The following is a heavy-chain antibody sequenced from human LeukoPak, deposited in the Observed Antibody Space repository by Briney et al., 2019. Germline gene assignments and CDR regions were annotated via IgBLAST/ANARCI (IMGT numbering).Heavy chain of an antibody. Sequence: GGSLRLSCAASGFTFSSYWMHWVRQAPGKGLVWVSRLNSDGSSTSYADSVKGRFTISRDNAKNTLYLQMNSLRAEDTAVYYCAKVIREVDMSYDYWGQGALVTVSS. J-gene: IGHJ4*02. CDR2: LNSDGSST. D-gene: IGHD5-24*01. CDR1: GFTFSSYW. CDR3: AKVIREVDMSYDY. V-gene: IGHV3-74*01.